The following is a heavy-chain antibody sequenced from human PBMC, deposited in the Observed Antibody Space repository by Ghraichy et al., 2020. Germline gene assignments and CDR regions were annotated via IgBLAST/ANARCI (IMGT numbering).Heavy chain of an antibody. Sequence: GESLNISCAASGFTVSSNYMSWVRQAPGKGLEWVSFIYTGSSTYYADSVKGRFTISRDDSKNTVYLQMHSLRAEDTAVYYCARGRSGSYPYWYFDLWGRGTLVTVSS. CDR2: IYTGSST. CDR3: ARGRSGSYPYWYFDL. D-gene: IGHD1-26*01. V-gene: IGHV3-66*01. J-gene: IGHJ2*01. CDR1: GFTVSSNY.